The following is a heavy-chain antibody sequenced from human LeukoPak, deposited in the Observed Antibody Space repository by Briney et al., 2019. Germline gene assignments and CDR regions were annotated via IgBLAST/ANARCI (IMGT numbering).Heavy chain of an antibody. D-gene: IGHD2-8*01. J-gene: IGHJ4*02. V-gene: IGHV4-59*01. CDR1: GGSITNYY. CDR2: ASFSETT. Sequence: SETLSLTCTISGGSITNYYWTWIRQPPGKGLEWIGYASFSETTDYNPSLKNRVTISVDTSKNQFSLKLNSVTAADTAVYYCASRRSSGVCDYWGLGTLVTVSS. CDR3: ASRRSSGVCDY.